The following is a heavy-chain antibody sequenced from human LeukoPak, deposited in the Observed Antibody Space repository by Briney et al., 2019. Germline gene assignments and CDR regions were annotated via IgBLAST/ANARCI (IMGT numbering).Heavy chain of an antibody. CDR3: ARRGKYRNSRSSGAFDF. Sequence: SETLSLTCTVSGASMTDYYWSWIRQPPGKGLEWIGSVFQTGSADYNPSLKSRLTISVDTSKNQFSLNLTSVTAADTAVYYCARRGKYRNSRSSGAFDFWGPGTTVIVSS. CDR2: VFQTGSA. V-gene: IGHV4-59*08. CDR1: GASMTDYY. D-gene: IGHD6-6*01. J-gene: IGHJ3*01.